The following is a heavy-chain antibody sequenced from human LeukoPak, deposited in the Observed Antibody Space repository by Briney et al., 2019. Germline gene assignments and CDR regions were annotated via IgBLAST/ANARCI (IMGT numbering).Heavy chain of an antibody. CDR2: INTSGTI. CDR3: AKTVTGDYSPFDY. V-gene: IGHV4-4*07. Sequence: SETLSLTCTVSGGSITNYYWSWIRQPAGKGLEWIGRINTSGTIIYNPSHKSRVTMSVDTSKNQFSLKLSSVTAADTAVYYCAKTVTGDYSPFDYWGQGTLVTVSS. J-gene: IGHJ4*02. CDR1: GGSITNYY. D-gene: IGHD4-17*01.